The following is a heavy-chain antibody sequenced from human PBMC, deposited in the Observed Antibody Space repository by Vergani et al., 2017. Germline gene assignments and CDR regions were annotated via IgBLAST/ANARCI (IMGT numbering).Heavy chain of an antibody. CDR2: IYYSGST. J-gene: IGHJ5*02. D-gene: IGHD2-2*01. V-gene: IGHV4-30-4*08. CDR1: GYSFTSYW. CDR3: ARGPASYTFDP. Sequence: VQLVQSGAEVKKPGESLRISCKGSGYSFTSYWISWVRQMPGKGLEWIGYIYYSGSTYYNPSLKSRVTISVDTSKNQFSLKLSSVTAADTAVYYCARGPASYTFDPWGQGTLVTVSS.